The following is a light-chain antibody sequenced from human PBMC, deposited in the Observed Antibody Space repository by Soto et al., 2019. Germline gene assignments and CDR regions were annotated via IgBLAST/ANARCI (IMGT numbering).Light chain of an antibody. V-gene: IGKV1-9*01. CDR1: QGISTY. CDR3: QQYDSFSVT. CDR2: DAS. Sequence: DLQLTQSPSFLSASVGHRVPITCRASQGISTYLAWYQQKLGKAPKLLIYDASTLQSGVPSRFSGSRSGTEFTLTISSLQPDDFATYYCQQYDSFSVTFGQGTKVDIK. J-gene: IGKJ1*01.